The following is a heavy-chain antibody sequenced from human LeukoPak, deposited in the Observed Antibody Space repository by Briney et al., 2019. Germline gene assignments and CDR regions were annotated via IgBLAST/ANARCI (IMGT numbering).Heavy chain of an antibody. V-gene: IGHV4-31*03. CDR1: GGSISSNGYY. D-gene: IGHD3-22*01. CDR3: ARNAGYSDLNY. J-gene: IGHJ4*02. Sequence: PSETLSLTCTVSGGSISSNGYYWSWIRQHPGKGLEWIGYISDIGSTDYNPSLKSRIIISLDTSKNQFSLKLSSVTAADTAIYYCARNAGYSDLNYWGQGVLVTVSS. CDR2: ISDIGST.